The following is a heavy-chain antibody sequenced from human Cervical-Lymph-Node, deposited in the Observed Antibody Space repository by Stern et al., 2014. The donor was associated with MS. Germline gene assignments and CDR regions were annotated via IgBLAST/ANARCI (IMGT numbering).Heavy chain of an antibody. V-gene: IGHV1-69*01. CDR2: IIPIFGTA. D-gene: IGHD2-15*01. CDR3: ARDGRHRDNYGVDV. Sequence: QVQLVQSGAEVKKPGSSVKVSCQASGGTFNVYAINWLRQAPGQGLEWMGGIIPIFGTANYAQKFQGRVTITADESTRTSSMQLSSLRSNDTAVYYCARDGRHRDNYGVDVWGQGTTVIVSS. CDR1: GGTFNVYA. J-gene: IGHJ6*02.